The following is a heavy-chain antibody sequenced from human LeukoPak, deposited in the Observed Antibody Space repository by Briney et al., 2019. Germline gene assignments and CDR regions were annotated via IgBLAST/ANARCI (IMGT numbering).Heavy chain of an antibody. CDR3: TTGTEQQWLSLDY. J-gene: IGHJ4*02. D-gene: IGHD6-19*01. CDR2: IRSKTDGGTT. CDR1: GFTLKNAW. Sequence: GGSLRLSCVASGFTLKNAWMSWVRQAPGKRLEWVGRIRSKTDGGTTDYAAPVKGRYTISRDESKNTLYLQMNSLKTEDTAVYYCTTGTEQQWLSLDYWGQGTLVTVSS. V-gene: IGHV3-15*01.